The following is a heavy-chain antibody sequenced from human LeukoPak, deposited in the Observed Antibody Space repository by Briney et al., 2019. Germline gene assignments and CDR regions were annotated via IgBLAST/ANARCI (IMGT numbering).Heavy chain of an antibody. CDR1: GFTFGDYA. Sequence: GGSLRLSCTVSGFTFGDYAMGWVRQAPGKGLEWVGLIRSKVSGATTEYAASVKGRFTISRDDSKSIAYLQMNSLKTEDTAMYYCTPNIYCSGGSCSYYFDYWGQGTLVTVSS. D-gene: IGHD2-15*01. CDR2: IRSKVSGATT. CDR3: TPNIYCSGGSCSYYFDY. V-gene: IGHV3-49*04. J-gene: IGHJ4*02.